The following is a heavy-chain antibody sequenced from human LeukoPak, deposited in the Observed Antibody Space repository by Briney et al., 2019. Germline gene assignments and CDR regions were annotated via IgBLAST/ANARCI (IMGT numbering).Heavy chain of an antibody. CDR3: AGETSGATFDY. CDR1: RFTFSSYG. CDR2: IVPSGGTT. D-gene: IGHD3-10*01. V-gene: IGHV3-23*01. Sequence: GGSLRLSCAASRFTFSSYGMSWVRQAPGKGLEWVSGIVPSGGTTYYADSVKGRFTVSRDNSKNTLYLQMNSLRAEDTAVYYCAGETSGATFDYWGQGTLVTVSS. J-gene: IGHJ4*02.